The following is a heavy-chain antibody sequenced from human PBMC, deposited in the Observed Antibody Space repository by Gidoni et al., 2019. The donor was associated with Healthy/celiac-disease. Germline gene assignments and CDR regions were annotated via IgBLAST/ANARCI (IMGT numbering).Heavy chain of an antibody. D-gene: IGHD4-17*01. CDR1: GFSLSTSGVG. J-gene: IGHJ1*01. CDR2: IYWNDDK. Sequence: QITLKESGPTLVKPTQTLTLTCTFSGFSLSTSGVGVGWIRQPPGKALEWLALIYWNDDKRYSPSLKSRLTITKDTSKNQVVLTMTNMDPVDTATYYCAHRMNDYGGNSLYFQHWGQGTLVTVSS. V-gene: IGHV2-5*01. CDR3: AHRMNDYGGNSLYFQH.